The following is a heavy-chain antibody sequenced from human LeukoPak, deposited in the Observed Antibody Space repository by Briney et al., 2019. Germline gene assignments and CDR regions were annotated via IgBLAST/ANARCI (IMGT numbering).Heavy chain of an antibody. CDR2: INPNSGGT. D-gene: IGHD6-19*01. CDR3: ASTPGIAVAVYDY. V-gene: IGHV1-2*02. J-gene: IGHJ4*02. CDR1: GYTFTGYY. Sequence: ASVKVSCKASGYTFTGYYMHWVRQAPGQGLEWMGWINPNSGGTNYAQKFQGRVTMTRDTSISTAYMELSRLRSDDTAVYYRASTPGIAVAVYDYWGQGTLVTVSS.